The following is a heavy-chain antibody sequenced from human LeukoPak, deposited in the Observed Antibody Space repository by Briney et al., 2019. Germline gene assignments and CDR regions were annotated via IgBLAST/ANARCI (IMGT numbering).Heavy chain of an antibody. V-gene: IGHV3-11*01. D-gene: IGHD2/OR15-2a*01. Sequence: PGGSLRLSCAASGFTFSDYYMTWIHQAPGKGLEWLAFISGSGDSLYYADSVEGRFTISRDNAKGSLYLQMNNLRAEDTAVYYCAREVVIVPDYYYYGLDVWGQGTTVTVSS. CDR1: GFTFSDYY. CDR2: ISGSGDSL. CDR3: AREVVIVPDYYYYGLDV. J-gene: IGHJ6*02.